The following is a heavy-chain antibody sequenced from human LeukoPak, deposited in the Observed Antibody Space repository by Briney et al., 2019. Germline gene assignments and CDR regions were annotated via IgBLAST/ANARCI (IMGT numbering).Heavy chain of an antibody. CDR1: GGSISSGGYS. CDR3: ARVRGGLHFDY. Sequence: SETLSLTCAVSGGSISSGGYSWSWIRQPPGQGLEWIGYIYHSGSTYYNPSLKSRVTISVDRSKNQFSLKLNSVTAADTAVYCCARVRGGLHFDYWGQGTLVTVSS. J-gene: IGHJ4*02. V-gene: IGHV4-30-2*01. CDR2: IYHSGST. D-gene: IGHD3-10*01.